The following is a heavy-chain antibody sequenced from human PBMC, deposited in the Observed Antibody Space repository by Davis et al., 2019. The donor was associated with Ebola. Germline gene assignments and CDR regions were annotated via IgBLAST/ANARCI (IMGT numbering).Heavy chain of an antibody. Sequence: GESLKISCAASGFIFTNHGFHWVRQAPGKGLEWVAAISFDGSEAYYPDSVKGRLTISRDDRKNTLYLQMTSLSDDDTAIYYCTKSSGGVTFDYMDAWGKGTMVTVSS. V-gene: IGHV3-30*18. CDR2: ISFDGSEA. D-gene: IGHD3-16*01. CDR1: GFIFTNHG. J-gene: IGHJ6*03. CDR3: TKSSGGVTFDYMDA.